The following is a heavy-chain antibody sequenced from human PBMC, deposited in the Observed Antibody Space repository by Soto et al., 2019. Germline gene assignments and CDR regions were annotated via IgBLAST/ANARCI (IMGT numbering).Heavy chain of an antibody. CDR1: GFTFSSYA. CDR2: ISYDGSNK. J-gene: IGHJ6*02. V-gene: IGHV3-30-3*01. D-gene: IGHD1-26*01. Sequence: QVQLVESGGGVVQPGRSLRLSCAASGFTFSSYAMHWVRQAPGKGLEWVAVISYDGSNKYYADSVKGRFTISRDNSKNTLYLQMNSLRAEDTAVYYCARDLSGEYSYYGMDVCGQGTTVTVSS. CDR3: ARDLSGEYSYYGMDV.